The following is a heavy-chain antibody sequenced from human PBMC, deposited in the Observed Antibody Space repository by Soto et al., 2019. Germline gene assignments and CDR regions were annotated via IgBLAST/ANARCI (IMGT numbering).Heavy chain of an antibody. CDR2: IYPGDSDT. CDR3: ARPREAGKNYYGVDV. Sequence: EPLKSSWKCSGYSITSYWIGWVGEMPGKGLEWMGIIYPGDSDTRYSPSFQGQVTISADKSISTAYVQWSSLKASDTAMYYCARPREAGKNYYGVDVWGQGTTVTVSS. V-gene: IGHV5-51*01. J-gene: IGHJ6*02. D-gene: IGHD6-19*01. CDR1: GYSITSYW.